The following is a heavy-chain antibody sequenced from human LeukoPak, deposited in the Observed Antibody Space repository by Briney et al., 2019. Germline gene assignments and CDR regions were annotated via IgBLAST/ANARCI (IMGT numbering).Heavy chain of an antibody. CDR1: GFTFTIYA. CDR3: AKAHVAQSYCSGGRCYLVHY. CDR2: ISASGGNT. J-gene: IGHJ4*02. D-gene: IGHD2-15*01. V-gene: IGHV3-23*01. Sequence: PGGSLRLSCAASGFTFTIYAMSWVRQAPGKGLEWVSAISASGGNTYYADSVKGRFTISRDNSKNTLYLQMSTLRAEDTAVYYCAKAHVAQSYCSGGRCYLVHYWGQGTLVTVSS.